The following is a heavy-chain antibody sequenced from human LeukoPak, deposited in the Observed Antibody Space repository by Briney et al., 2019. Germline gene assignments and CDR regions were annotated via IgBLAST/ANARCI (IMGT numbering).Heavy chain of an antibody. D-gene: IGHD5-18*01. Sequence: QAGGSLRLSCAASGFTFSSYEMNWVRQAPGKGLEWASYISSSAGTTYYADSVKGRFTISRDNAKNSLYLQMNSLRAEDTAVYFCARQQQQLWYDWGQGTLVTVSS. J-gene: IGHJ4*02. CDR2: ISSSAGTT. CDR3: ARQQQQLWYD. V-gene: IGHV3-48*03. CDR1: GFTFSSYE.